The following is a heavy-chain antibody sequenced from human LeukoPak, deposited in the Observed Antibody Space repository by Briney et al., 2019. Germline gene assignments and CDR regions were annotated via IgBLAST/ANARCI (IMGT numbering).Heavy chain of an antibody. D-gene: IGHD3/OR15-3a*01. Sequence: SETLSLTCTVSGGSITSSSYYWAWIRQPPGKGLEWIGSIYYRGATYSNPSLKSRVTISVDTSKNQFALKLTSVTPADTAVYYCARQDSITLSGLAAPAPHKGFDLWGQGTLVPVSS. V-gene: IGHV4-39*01. CDR3: ARQDSITLSGLAAPAPHKGFDL. CDR2: IYYRGAT. J-gene: IGHJ3*01. CDR1: GGSITSSSYY.